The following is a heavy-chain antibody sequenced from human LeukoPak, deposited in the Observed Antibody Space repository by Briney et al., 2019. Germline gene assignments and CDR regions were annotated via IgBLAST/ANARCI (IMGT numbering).Heavy chain of an antibody. D-gene: IGHD3-10*01. CDR3: ARLFNYYGSGSYLSQYYFDY. J-gene: IGHJ4*02. CDR1: GYTFTSYW. Sequence: HGESLTISCKGSGYTFTSYWIGWVRQMPGKGLEWMGIIYPGDSDTRYSPSFQGQVTISADKSITTAYLQWNSLKASGTAMYYCARLFNYYGSGSYLSQYYFDYWGQGTLVTVSS. V-gene: IGHV5-51*01. CDR2: IYPGDSDT.